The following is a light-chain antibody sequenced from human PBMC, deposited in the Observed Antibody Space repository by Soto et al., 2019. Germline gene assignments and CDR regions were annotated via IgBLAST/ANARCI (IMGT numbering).Light chain of an antibody. CDR2: QVS. J-gene: IGLJ3*02. V-gene: IGLV2-14*01. CDR1: SSDVGGYDF. CDR3: SSYISMIVRV. Sequence: QSVLTQPASVSGSPGQSITISCTGTSSDVGGYDFVSWYQHHPGKAPRLIIYQVSNRPSGVSNRFSGSKSGNTASLTISGLQPEDEADCYCSSYISMIVRVFGGGTKLTVL.